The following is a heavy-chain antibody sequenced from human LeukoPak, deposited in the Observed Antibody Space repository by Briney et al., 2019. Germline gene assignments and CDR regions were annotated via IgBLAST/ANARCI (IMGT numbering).Heavy chain of an antibody. V-gene: IGHV3-74*01. CDR2: INSDGSST. D-gene: IGHD3-3*02. J-gene: IGHJ4*02. CDR3: ARDPGSTDLAVDY. Sequence: GGSLRLSCAASGFTFSSYWMHRVRQAPGKGLVWVSRINSDGSSTSHADSVKGRFTISRDNAKNTLYLQMNSLRAEDTAVYYCARDPGSTDLAVDYWGQGTLVTVSS. CDR1: GFTFSSYW.